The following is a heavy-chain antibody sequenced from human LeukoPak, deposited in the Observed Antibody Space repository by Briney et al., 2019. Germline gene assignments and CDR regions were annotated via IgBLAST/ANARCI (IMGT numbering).Heavy chain of an antibody. J-gene: IGHJ3*02. CDR1: GFTFSSYG. D-gene: IGHD6-6*01. CDR3: AKILSRLVRPGAFDI. CDR2: IRYDGSNK. V-gene: IGHV3-30*02. Sequence: GGSLRLSCAASGFTFSSYGMHWVRQAPGKGLEWVAFIRYDGSNKYYADSVKGRFTISRDNSKNTLYLQMNSLRAEDTAVYYCAKILSRLVRPGAFDIWGQGTMVTVSS.